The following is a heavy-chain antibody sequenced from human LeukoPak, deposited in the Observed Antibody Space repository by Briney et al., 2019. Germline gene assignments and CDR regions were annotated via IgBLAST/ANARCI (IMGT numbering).Heavy chain of an antibody. CDR2: IYHSGST. V-gene: IGHV4-38-2*02. CDR3: ARASNYYYYMDV. CDR1: GYSISSGYY. J-gene: IGHJ6*03. Sequence: SETLSLTCTVSGYSISSGYYWGWIRQPPGKGLEWIGSIYHSGSTYYNPSPKSRVTISVDTSKNQFSLKLSSVTAADTAVYYCARASNYYYYMDVWGKGTTVTVS. D-gene: IGHD6-6*01.